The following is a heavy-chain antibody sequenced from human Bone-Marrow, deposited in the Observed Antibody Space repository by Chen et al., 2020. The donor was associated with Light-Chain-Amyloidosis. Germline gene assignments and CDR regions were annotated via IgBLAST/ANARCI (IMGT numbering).Heavy chain of an antibody. J-gene: IGHJ4*02. CDR2: INHSGST. D-gene: IGHD3-10*01. Sequence: QVQLQXXXXXXLKPSETLSLTCAVYGGSFSGYYWSWIRQPPGKGLEWIGEINHSGSTNYKPXXXXXXXXXXXXXXXXXXXXXXXXXXAXTAVYYCARKLGGPFWYWGQGTLVTXSS. V-gene: IGHV4-34*01. CDR1: GGSFSGYY. CDR3: ARKLGGPFWY.